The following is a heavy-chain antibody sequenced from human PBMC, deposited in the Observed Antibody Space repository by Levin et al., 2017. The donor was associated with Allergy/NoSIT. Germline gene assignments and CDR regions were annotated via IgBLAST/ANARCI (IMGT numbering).Heavy chain of an antibody. CDR1: GFTFSNYD. J-gene: IGHJ3*02. CDR3: VIESVSLCRGESCNGYDI. CDR2: ITSAGAT. Sequence: GGSLRLSCAASGFTFSNYDMHWVRQSTGEGLEWVSVITSAGATYYAVSVKGRFTTSRENAKNSVYLQMNSVTVGDSAVYYCVIESVSLCRGESCNGYDICGPGAMVTVSS. V-gene: IGHV3-13*01. D-gene: IGHD2-21*01.